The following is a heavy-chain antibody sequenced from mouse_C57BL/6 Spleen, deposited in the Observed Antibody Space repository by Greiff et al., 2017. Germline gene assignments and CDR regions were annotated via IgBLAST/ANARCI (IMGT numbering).Heavy chain of an antibody. J-gene: IGHJ2*01. Sequence: VQLQQSGPVLVKPGASVKMSCKASGYTFTDYYMNWVKQSHGKSLEWIGVINPYNGGTSYNQKFKGKATLTVDKSSSTAYMELNSLTSEDSAVYYCARGITTVVPYYWGQGTTLTVSS. V-gene: IGHV1-19*01. CDR1: GYTFTDYY. D-gene: IGHD1-1*01. CDR2: INPYNGGT. CDR3: ARGITTVVPYY.